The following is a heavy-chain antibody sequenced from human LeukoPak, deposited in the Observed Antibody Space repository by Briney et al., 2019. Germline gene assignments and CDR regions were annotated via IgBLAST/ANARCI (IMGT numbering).Heavy chain of an antibody. J-gene: IGHJ4*02. CDR2: IFYSGST. V-gene: IGHV4-39*07. D-gene: IGHD1-26*01. Sequence: SETLSLTCTVSGGSISSSSYYWGWIRQPPGKGLEWIGSIFYSGSTYYNPSLKSRVTISVDTPKNQFSLKLSSVTAADTAVYYCARDRYSGSYFDYWGQGTLVTVSS. CDR3: ARDRYSGSYFDY. CDR1: GGSISSSSYY.